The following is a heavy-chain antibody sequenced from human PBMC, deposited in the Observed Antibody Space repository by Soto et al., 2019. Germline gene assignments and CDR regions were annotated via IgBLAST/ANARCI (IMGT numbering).Heavy chain of an antibody. CDR1: GFIFRRYW. CDR2: IKLDGREK. CDR3: VRELDGYARFDY. Sequence: PGGSLRLSRSASGFIFRRYWMAWVRQAPGKGLEWVATIKLDGREKNYLDSVQGRFTISRDDAENSMSLQMSSLRGEDTAVYFCVRELDGYARFDYWGLGTTVTVYS. D-gene: IGHD1-1*01. J-gene: IGHJ4*02. V-gene: IGHV3-7*01.